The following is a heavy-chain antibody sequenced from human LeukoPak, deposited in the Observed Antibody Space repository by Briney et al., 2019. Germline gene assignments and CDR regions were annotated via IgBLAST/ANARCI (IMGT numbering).Heavy chain of an antibody. V-gene: IGHV1-69*05. CDR3: ASPSSAGYCSSTSCLDI. D-gene: IGHD2-2*01. J-gene: IGHJ3*02. CDR1: GGTFSSYA. CDR2: IIPIFGTA. Sequence: ASVKVSCKASGGTFSSYAISWVRQAPGQGLEWMGGIIPIFGTANYAQKLQGRVTITTDESTSTAYMELSSLRSEDTAVYYCASPSSAGYCSSTSCLDIWGQGTMVTVSS.